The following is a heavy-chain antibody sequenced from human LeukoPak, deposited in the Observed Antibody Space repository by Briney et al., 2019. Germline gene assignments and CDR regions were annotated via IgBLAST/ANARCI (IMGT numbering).Heavy chain of an antibody. CDR3: AREMVAARNWFDP. Sequence: SVKVSCKASGGTFSSYAISWVRQAPGQGLEWMGGIIPIFGTANYAQKFQGRVTTTADKSTSTAYMELSSLRSEDTAVYYCAREMVAARNWFDPWGQGTLVTVSS. CDR1: GGTFSSYA. V-gene: IGHV1-69*06. D-gene: IGHD2-15*01. CDR2: IIPIFGTA. J-gene: IGHJ5*02.